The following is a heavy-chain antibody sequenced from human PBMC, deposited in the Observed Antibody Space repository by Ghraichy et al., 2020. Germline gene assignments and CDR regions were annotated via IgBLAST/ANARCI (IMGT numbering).Heavy chain of an antibody. J-gene: IGHJ6*04. V-gene: IGHV3-48*01. CDR2: ISSSSSTI. Sequence: GGSLRLSCAASGFTFSSYSMNWVRQAPGKGLEWVSYISSSSSTIYYADSVKGRFTISRDNAKNSLYLQMNSLRAEDTAVYYCASPLHDIVVVPAAFDLDVWGKGTTVTVSS. CDR3: ASPLHDIVVVPAAFDLDV. D-gene: IGHD2-2*01. CDR1: GFTFSSYS.